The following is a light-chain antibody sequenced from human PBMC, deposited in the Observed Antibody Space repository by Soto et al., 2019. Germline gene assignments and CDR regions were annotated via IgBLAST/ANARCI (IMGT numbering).Light chain of an antibody. CDR2: KAS. J-gene: IGKJ5*01. V-gene: IGKV1-5*03. Sequence: DIQMTQSPSTLSASVGDRVTITCRASQSISTWLAWYQQKVGKAPKLLIYKASTLDSGVPSRFSGSGSGTEFTLTINSLQPDDFATYYCQQYDSFITFGQGTRLEIK. CDR3: QQYDSFIT. CDR1: QSISTW.